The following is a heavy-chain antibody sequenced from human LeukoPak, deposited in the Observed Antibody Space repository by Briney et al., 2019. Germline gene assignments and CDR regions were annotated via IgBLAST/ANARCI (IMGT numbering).Heavy chain of an antibody. J-gene: IGHJ4*02. CDR1: GYTFTSND. Sequence: ASVKVSCKASGYTFTSNDISWVRQAPGQGLEWMGWISAYNGNTNYAQKLQGRVTMTTDTSTSTAYMELRSLRSDDTAVYYCARNPYYYDSSGYYYVYWGQGTLVTVSS. CDR2: ISAYNGNT. CDR3: ARNPYYYDSSGYYYVY. D-gene: IGHD3-22*01. V-gene: IGHV1-18*01.